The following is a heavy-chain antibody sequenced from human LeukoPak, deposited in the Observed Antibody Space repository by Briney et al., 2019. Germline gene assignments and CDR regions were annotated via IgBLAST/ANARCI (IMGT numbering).Heavy chain of an antibody. J-gene: IGHJ6*02. D-gene: IGHD2-2*01. CDR1: GYTFTSYY. V-gene: IGHV1-46*01. CDR2: INPSGGST. Sequence: ASVKVSCKASGYTFTSYYMHWVRQAPGQGLEWMGIINPSGGSTSYAQKFQGGVTMTRDTSTSTVYMELSSLRSEDTAVYYCARVQLPEDYYYYYGMDVWGQGTTVTVSS. CDR3: ARVQLPEDYYYYYGMDV.